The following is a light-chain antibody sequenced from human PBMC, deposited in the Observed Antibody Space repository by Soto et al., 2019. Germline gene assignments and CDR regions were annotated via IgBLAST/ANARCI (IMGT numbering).Light chain of an antibody. V-gene: IGKV1-5*01. J-gene: IGKJ1*01. CDR2: DAS. CDR1: QSINTR. CDR3: QQYESYSPWT. Sequence: DIQMTQSPSTLSASAGDRVTITCRASQSINTRLAWYQQKPGQAPKLLIYDASSLESGVPSRFSGSGSGTEFTLIISSLQSDDFATYYCQQYESYSPWTFGQGTKVDIK.